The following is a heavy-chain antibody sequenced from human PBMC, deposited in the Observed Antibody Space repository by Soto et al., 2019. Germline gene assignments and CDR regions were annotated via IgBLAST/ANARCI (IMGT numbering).Heavy chain of an antibody. V-gene: IGHV3-30-3*01. J-gene: IGHJ6*02. CDR2: ISYDGSNK. Sequence: LRLSCAASGFTFSSYAMHWVRQAPGKGLEWVAVISYDGSNKYYADSVKGRFTISRDNSKNTLYLQMNSLRAEDTAVYYCARDSSDYYGMDVWGQGTTVTVSS. CDR3: ARDSSDYYGMDV. CDR1: GFTFSSYA.